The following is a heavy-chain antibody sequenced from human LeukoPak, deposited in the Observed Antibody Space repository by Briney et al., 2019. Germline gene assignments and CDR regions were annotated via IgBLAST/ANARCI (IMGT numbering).Heavy chain of an antibody. J-gene: IGHJ3*02. CDR1: GGSLSSYY. V-gene: IGHV4-59*12. D-gene: IGHD2-2*01. CDR3: ARDLRDIVVVSAAMGDAFDI. CDR2: IYCSRGT. Sequence: SETLSLTCRVSGGSLSSYYWSWVRQSPGKGLEWIGNIYCSRGTNYYPSLMRRRTILVDTSKNKCSLMQRYVTAADTAVYYCARDLRDIVVVSAAMGDAFDIWGQGTMVTVSS.